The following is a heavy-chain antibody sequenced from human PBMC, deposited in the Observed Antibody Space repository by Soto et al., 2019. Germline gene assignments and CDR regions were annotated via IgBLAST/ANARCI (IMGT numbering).Heavy chain of an antibody. Sequence: QVQLVQSGAEVKKPGASVKVSCKASGYTFTSYAMHWVRQAPGQRLEWMGGINAGNGNTKNSQKFQGRVTITRDTSASTAYMELSSLRSEDTAVYYCARDLQADYWGQGTLVTVSS. CDR2: INAGNGNT. J-gene: IGHJ4*02. CDR1: GYTFTSYA. CDR3: ARDLQADY. V-gene: IGHV1-3*01.